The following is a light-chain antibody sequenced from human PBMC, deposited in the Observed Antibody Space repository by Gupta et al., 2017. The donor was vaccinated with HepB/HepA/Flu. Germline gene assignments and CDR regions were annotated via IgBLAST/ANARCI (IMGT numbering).Light chain of an antibody. J-gene: IGLJ1*01. CDR1: SSNIGNDN. CDR3: VGWDDSLSGYV. CDR2: NDN. V-gene: IGLV1-47*02. Sequence: QAVLTQPPSASVTPGQRVTISCSGSSSNIGNDNAYWYQQLPGTAPKLLIYNDNQRPSGVPDRFSGSKSGTTASLAISGLQSEDEADYYCVGWDDSLSGYVFGAGTKVTVL.